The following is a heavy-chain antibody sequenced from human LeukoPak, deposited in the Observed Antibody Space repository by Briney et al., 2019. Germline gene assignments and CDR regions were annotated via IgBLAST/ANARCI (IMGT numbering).Heavy chain of an antibody. V-gene: IGHV1-24*01. Sequence: ASVKVSCKVSGYTLIELSMHWVRQAPGKGLEWMGGFDPEDGETIYAQKFQGRVTMTEDTSTDTAYMELSSLRSEDTALYYCATDRIYGDCSFDYWGQGTLVTVSS. CDR2: FDPEDGET. CDR3: ATDRIYGDCSFDY. CDR1: GYTLIELS. J-gene: IGHJ4*02. D-gene: IGHD4-17*01.